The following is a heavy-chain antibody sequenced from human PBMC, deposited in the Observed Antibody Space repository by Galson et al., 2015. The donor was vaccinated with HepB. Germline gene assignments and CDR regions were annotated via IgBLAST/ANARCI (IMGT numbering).Heavy chain of an antibody. D-gene: IGHD2-21*02. Sequence: SLRVSCAASGFTFSSYGMHWVRQAPGKGLEWVAVIWYDGSNKYYADSVKGRFTISRDNSKNTLYLQMNSLRAEDTAVYYCARSLLADYYYGMDVWGQGTTVTVSS. V-gene: IGHV3-33*08. CDR3: ARSLLADYYYGMDV. CDR2: IWYDGSNK. J-gene: IGHJ6*02. CDR1: GFTFSSYG.